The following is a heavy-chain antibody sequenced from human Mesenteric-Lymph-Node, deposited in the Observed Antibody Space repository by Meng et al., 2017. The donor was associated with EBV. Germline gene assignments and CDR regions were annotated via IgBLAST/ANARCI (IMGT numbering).Heavy chain of an antibody. CDR1: GYTFTSYA. V-gene: IGHV1-3*01. J-gene: IGHJ4*02. D-gene: IGHD6-19*01. Sequence: QIQVGKSGAEGKKPGASGKVTCKASGYTFTSYAMHWVRQAPGQRLEWMGWINAGNGNTKYSQKFQGRVTITRDTSASTAYMELSSLRSEDTAVYYCARDPYSSGWYYFDYWGQGTLVTVSS. CDR3: ARDPYSSGWYYFDY. CDR2: INAGNGNT.